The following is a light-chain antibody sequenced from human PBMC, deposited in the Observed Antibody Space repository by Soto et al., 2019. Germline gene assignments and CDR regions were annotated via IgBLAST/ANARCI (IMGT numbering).Light chain of an antibody. CDR3: QQYGSSPFT. CDR2: GAS. J-gene: IGKJ3*01. V-gene: IGKV3-20*01. Sequence: EIVVTQSPGTLSLSPGERATLSCISSQSVSSSYLARYQQEPGQAPRLLIYGASSRATGIPDRFSGSGSGTDFTLTISRLEPEDFAVYYCQQYGSSPFTFGPGTKVDIK. CDR1: QSVSSSY.